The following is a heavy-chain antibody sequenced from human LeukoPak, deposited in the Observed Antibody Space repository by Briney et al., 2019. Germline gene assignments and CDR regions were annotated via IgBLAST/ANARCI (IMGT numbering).Heavy chain of an antibody. Sequence: PGGSLRLSCAASGFTFSSCGMNWVRQAPGKGLEWVSVIYVGGSTYYADSVRGRFTISRDISKNTLYLQMNSLRAEDTAVYYCARGDGYNYWEYWGQGTGVTVSS. D-gene: IGHD5-24*01. J-gene: IGHJ4*02. CDR3: ARGDGYNYWEY. CDR1: GFTFSSCG. V-gene: IGHV3-53*01. CDR2: IYVGGST.